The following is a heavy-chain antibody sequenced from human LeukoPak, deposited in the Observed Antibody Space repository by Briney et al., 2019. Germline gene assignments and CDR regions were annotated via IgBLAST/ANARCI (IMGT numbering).Heavy chain of an antibody. CDR2: IIPILGIA. Sequence: SVKVSCKASGYTFTSYGISWVRQAPGQGLEWMGRIIPILGIANYAQKFQGRVTITADKSTSTAYMELSSLRSEDTAVYYCARGGGNYRLLDYWGQGTLVTVSS. J-gene: IGHJ4*02. D-gene: IGHD1-26*01. CDR1: GYTFTSYG. CDR3: ARGGGNYRLLDY. V-gene: IGHV1-69*04.